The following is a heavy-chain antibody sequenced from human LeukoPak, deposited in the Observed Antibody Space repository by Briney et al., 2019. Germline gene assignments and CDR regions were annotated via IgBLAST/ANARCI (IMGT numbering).Heavy chain of an antibody. J-gene: IGHJ4*02. CDR2: ISSSSSTI. CDR1: GFTFGKYW. Sequence: PGGSLRLSCVASGFTFGKYWMSWVRQAPGKGLEWVSYISSSSSTIYYADSVKGRFTISRDNAKNSLYLQMNSLRDEDTAVYYCARDSLRWPRGALSYWGQGTLVTVSS. V-gene: IGHV3-48*02. D-gene: IGHD4-23*01. CDR3: ARDSLRWPRGALSY.